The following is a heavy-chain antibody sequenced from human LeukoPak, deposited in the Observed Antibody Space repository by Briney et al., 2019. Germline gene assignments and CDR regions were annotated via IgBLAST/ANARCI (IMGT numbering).Heavy chain of an antibody. V-gene: IGHV4-34*01. CDR3: ARGGGPYDSSGYETDY. Sequence: SETLSLTCAVYGGSFSGYYWSWIRQPPGKGLEWIGEINHSGSTNYNPSLKSRVTISVDTSKNQFSLKLSSVTAADTAVYYCARGGGPYDSSGYETDYWGQGTLVTVSS. CDR1: GGSFSGYY. D-gene: IGHD3-22*01. CDR2: INHSGST. J-gene: IGHJ4*02.